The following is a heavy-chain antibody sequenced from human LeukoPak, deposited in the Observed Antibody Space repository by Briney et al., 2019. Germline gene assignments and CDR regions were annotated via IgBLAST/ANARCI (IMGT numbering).Heavy chain of an antibody. Sequence: GASVTVSCKASGYTFTSYGISWVRQAPGQGLEWMGWISAYNGNTNYAQKLQGRVTMTTDTSTSTAYMELRSLRSDDTAVYYCARASITMVRGVIDYWGQGTLVTVSS. J-gene: IGHJ4*02. D-gene: IGHD3-10*01. CDR2: ISAYNGNT. CDR3: ARASITMVRGVIDY. CDR1: GYTFTSYG. V-gene: IGHV1-18*01.